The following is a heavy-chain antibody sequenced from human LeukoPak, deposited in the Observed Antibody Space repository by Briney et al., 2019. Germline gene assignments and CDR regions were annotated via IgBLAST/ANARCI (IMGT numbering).Heavy chain of an antibody. D-gene: IGHD3-10*01. V-gene: IGHV3-74*01. CDR3: ARDRGPRTGFMVREAYDY. CDR2: INTDGSIT. CDR1: GFTFSDYW. J-gene: IGHJ4*02. Sequence: GGSLRLSCAASGFTFSDYWIHWVRQAPGKGLVWVSRINTDGSITNYADSVKGRFSISRDNAKNTLYLQMSSLRAEDTGVYYCARDRGPRTGFMVREAYDYWGQGTLVTVSS.